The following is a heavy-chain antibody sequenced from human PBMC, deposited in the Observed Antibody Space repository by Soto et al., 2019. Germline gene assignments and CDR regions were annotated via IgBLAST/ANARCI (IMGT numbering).Heavy chain of an antibody. CDR1: GFSVSATS. CDR3: ARVNTTLVDHFDC. J-gene: IGHJ4*02. D-gene: IGHD5-18*01. Sequence: PGGSLRLSCVVSGFSVSATSIFWVRQATGKGLEWVSLMHRGGTTDNADAVKGRFTTSRDKSKNTLDLHMNGLRVEDTAVYYCARVNTTLVDHFDCWGQGTLVTVSS. V-gene: IGHV3-53*01. CDR2: MHRGGTT.